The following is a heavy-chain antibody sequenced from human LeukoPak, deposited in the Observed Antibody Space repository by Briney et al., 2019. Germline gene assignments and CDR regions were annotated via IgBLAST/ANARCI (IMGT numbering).Heavy chain of an antibody. CDR2: INHSGST. J-gene: IGHJ4*02. D-gene: IGHD2-2*02. V-gene: IGHV4-34*01. Sequence: SETLSLTCAVYGGSFSGYYRSWIRQPPGKGLEWIGEINHSGSTNYNPSLKSRVTISVDTSKNQFSLKLSSVTAADTAVYYCARGGGYCSSTSCYTFDYWGQGTLVTVSS. CDR3: ARGGGYCSSTSCYTFDY. CDR1: GGSFSGYY.